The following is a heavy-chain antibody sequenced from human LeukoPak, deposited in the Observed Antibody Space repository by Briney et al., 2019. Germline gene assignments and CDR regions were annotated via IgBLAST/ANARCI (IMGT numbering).Heavy chain of an antibody. CDR2: ISAYNGNT. V-gene: IGHV1-18*01. Sequence: ASVKVSCKASGYTFTSYGISWVRQAPGQGLEWMGWISAYNGNTNYAQKLQGRVTMTTDTSTSTAYMELRSLRSDDTAVYYCATRRYSNSWYWFDPWGQGTLVTVSS. D-gene: IGHD6-13*01. J-gene: IGHJ5*02. CDR3: ATRRYSNSWYWFDP. CDR1: GYTFTSYG.